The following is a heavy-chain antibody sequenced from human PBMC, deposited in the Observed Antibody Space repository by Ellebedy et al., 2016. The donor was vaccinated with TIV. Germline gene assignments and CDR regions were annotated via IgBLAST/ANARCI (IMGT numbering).Heavy chain of an antibody. CDR2: IYTGDSDT. D-gene: IGHD2-2*01. Sequence: GESLKISXTCSGYSFTSYWIGWVRQMPGKGLEWMGIIYTGDSDTRYSPSFQGQVTISADKSISTAYLQWSSLKASDTAMYYCARFPRYQLLSGYYYYGMDVWGQGTTVTVTS. CDR1: GYSFTSYW. V-gene: IGHV5-51*01. J-gene: IGHJ6*02. CDR3: ARFPRYQLLSGYYYYGMDV.